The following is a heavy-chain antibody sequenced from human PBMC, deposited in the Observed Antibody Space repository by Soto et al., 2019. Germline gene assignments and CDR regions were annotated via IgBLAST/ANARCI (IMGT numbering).Heavy chain of an antibody. CDR1: GYTFTGNY. CDR3: AREPATAKPEGVDF. CDR2: INPNSGGT. J-gene: IGHJ4*02. V-gene: IGHV1-2*02. Sequence: ASVKVSCKASGYTFTGNYMHWVRQAPGQGLEWMGWINPNSGGTKYAPKFQGGVTMTRDTSITTAYMELSRLRSGDTAVYYCAREPATAKPEGVDFWGQGTLVTVSS. D-gene: IGHD1-1*01.